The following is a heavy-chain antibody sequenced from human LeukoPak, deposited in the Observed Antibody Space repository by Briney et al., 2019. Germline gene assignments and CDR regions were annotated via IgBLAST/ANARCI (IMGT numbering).Heavy chain of an antibody. CDR3: ASLNIVVVPAATKDAFDI. J-gene: IGHJ3*02. CDR2: INPNSGGT. V-gene: IGHV1-2*02. Sequence: ASVKVSCKASGYTFTGYYMHWVRQAPGQGLEWMGWINPNSGGTNYAQKFQGRVTMTRDTSISTAYMGLSRLRSDDTAVYYCASLNIVVVPAATKDAFDIWGQETMVTVSS. CDR1: GYTFTGYY. D-gene: IGHD2-2*01.